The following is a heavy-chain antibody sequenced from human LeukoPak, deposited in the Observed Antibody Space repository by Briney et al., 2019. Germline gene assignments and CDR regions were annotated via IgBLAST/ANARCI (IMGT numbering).Heavy chain of an antibody. CDR2: IYYSGST. J-gene: IGHJ6*03. CDR1: GDSISSGDYY. D-gene: IGHD6-13*01. CDR3: ARGVRWYGVYYYYYMDV. V-gene: IGHV4-61*08. Sequence: PSETLSLTCTVSGDSISSGDYYWSWIRQPPGKGLEWIGYIYYSGSTNYNPSLKSRVTISVDTSKNQFSLKLSSVTAADTAVYYCARGVRWYGVYYYYYMDVWGKGTTVTISS.